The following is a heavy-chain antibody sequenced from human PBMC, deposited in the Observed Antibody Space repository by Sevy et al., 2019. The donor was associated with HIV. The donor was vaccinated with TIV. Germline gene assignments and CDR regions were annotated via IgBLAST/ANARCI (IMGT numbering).Heavy chain of an antibody. Sequence: SETLSLTCTVSGGSISSSSYYWGWIRQPPGKGLEWIGSIYYSGSTYYNPSLKSRVTISVDTSKNQFSLKLSSVTAAYTDVYYCAREWHSSSCYDYYYGMDVWGQGTTVTVSS. CDR3: AREWHSSSCYDYYYGMDV. J-gene: IGHJ6*02. CDR1: GGSISSSSYY. CDR2: IYYSGST. V-gene: IGHV4-39*02. D-gene: IGHD6-13*01.